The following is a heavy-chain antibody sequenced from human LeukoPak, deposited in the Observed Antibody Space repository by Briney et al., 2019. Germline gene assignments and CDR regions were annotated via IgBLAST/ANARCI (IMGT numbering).Heavy chain of an antibody. CDR3: ARAIAARPWDYYYYYMDV. V-gene: IGHV4-38-2*02. CDR2: IYHSGST. J-gene: IGHJ6*03. CDR1: GYSISSGYY. D-gene: IGHD6-6*01. Sequence: SETLSLTCTVSGYSISSGYYWGWIRQPPGKGLEWIGSIYHSGSTYYNPSLKSRVTISVDTSKNQFSLKLSSVTAADTAVYYCARAIAARPWDYYYYYMDVWGKGTTVTVSS.